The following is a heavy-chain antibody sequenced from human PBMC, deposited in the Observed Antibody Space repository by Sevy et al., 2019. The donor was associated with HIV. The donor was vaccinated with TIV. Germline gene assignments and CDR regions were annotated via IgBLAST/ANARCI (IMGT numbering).Heavy chain of an antibody. CDR2: IKQDGSEK. Sequence: GGSLRLSCAASGFTFTSYWMSWVRQAPEKGLEWVANIKQDGSEKYYVDSVKGRFTISRDNAKKSLYLQMNSLRAEDTAVYYCARDRGYYDSTAGFDYWGQGTLVTVSS. V-gene: IGHV3-7*03. J-gene: IGHJ4*02. CDR3: ARDRGYYDSTAGFDY. CDR1: GFTFTSYW. D-gene: IGHD3-22*01.